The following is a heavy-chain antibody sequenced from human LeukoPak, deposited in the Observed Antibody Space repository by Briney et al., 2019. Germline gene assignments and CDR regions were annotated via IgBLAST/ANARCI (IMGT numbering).Heavy chain of an antibody. Sequence: GGSLRLSCGASGFTFSKYAMNWVRQAPGKGLEWVSGIRVSDETYYADSMKGRFTISRANSENTLYLQMSGLRAEDTAVYYCAKGTGDMGYYFDYWGQGTLVTVSS. J-gene: IGHJ4*02. CDR1: GFTFSKYA. CDR2: IRVSDET. V-gene: IGHV3-23*01. D-gene: IGHD1-1*01. CDR3: AKGTGDMGYYFDY.